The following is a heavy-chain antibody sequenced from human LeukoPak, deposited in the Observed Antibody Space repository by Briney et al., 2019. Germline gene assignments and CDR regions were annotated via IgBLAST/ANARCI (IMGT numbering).Heavy chain of an antibody. J-gene: IGHJ6*02. D-gene: IGHD2-15*01. CDR1: GYTFTSYD. Sequence: EASVKVSCKASGYTFTSYDFNWVRQATGQRPEWMGWMSPNSGDTGYAQKFQDRVTMTRNTSISTAYMELSSLRSEDTAVYYCARSRLVVKRIFYYYYGMDVWGQGTTVTVSS. V-gene: IGHV1-8*01. CDR2: MSPNSGDT. CDR3: ARSRLVVKRIFYYYYGMDV.